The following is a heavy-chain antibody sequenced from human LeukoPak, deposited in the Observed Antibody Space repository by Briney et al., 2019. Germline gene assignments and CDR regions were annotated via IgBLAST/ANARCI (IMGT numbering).Heavy chain of an antibody. CDR1: GYSISSGYY. V-gene: IGHV4-38-2*02. CDR3: ARVPSY. CDR2: MSHGGST. Sequence: SETLSLTCSVFGYSISSGYYWGWIRQPPGKGLEWIGSMSHGGSTYYNPSLKSRVTMSMDTSKNQFSVKLTSVTAADTAVYYCARVPSYWGQGTLVTVSS. J-gene: IGHJ4*02.